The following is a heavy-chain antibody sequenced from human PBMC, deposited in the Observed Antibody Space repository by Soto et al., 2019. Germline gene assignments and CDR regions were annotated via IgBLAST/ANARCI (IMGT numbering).Heavy chain of an antibody. D-gene: IGHD5-18*01. CDR1: GFPFSNYY. CDR2: IGTRANTI. CDR3: ARDHVDGYSYGSFGY. V-gene: IGHV3-11*01. J-gene: IGHJ4*02. Sequence: QVQLVESGGGLVKPGGSLRLSCAASGFPFSNYYMTWIRQAPGKGLEWLSYIGTRANTIYYADSVRGRFTISRDNAKNSLYLQMDNLRAEDTAVDYCARDHVDGYSYGSFGYWCQGALVSVSS.